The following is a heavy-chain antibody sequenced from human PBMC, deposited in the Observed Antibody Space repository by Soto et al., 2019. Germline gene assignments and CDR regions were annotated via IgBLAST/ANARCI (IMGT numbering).Heavy chain of an antibody. J-gene: IGHJ4*02. D-gene: IGHD1-1*01. Sequence: QVQLQESGPGLVKPSQTLSLTCTVSGASISSGGGYYWTWIRQRPRKGLEWIGYIHYSGTTYYNPSLESRVIMSVDTSKNQFSLKLSSVTAADTAVYYCASADWNPAFDFWGQGTLVTVSS. CDR2: IHYSGTT. V-gene: IGHV4-31*03. CDR3: ASADWNPAFDF. CDR1: GASISSGGGYY.